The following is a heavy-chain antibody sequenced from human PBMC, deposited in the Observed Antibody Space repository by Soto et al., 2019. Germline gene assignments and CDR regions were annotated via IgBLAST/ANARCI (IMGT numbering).Heavy chain of an antibody. J-gene: IGHJ4*02. V-gene: IGHV3-64*07. CDR3: ATKEGFDY. CDR2: ISGNGDST. Sequence: EVQLVESGGGLVQPGGSLRLSCTASGFTFSSYTMHWVRQAPGKGLEYLLAISGNGDSTYDADSVKGRFTISRDNSKNTLYLQMGSLRADDTAVYYCATKEGFDYWGQGTLVTVSS. CDR1: GFTFSSYT.